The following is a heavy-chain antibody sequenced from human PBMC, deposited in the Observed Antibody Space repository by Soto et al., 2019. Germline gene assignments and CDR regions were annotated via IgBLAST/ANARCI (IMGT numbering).Heavy chain of an antibody. V-gene: IGHV3-48*01. Sequence: GGSLRLSCAASGFTFSSYSMNWVRQAPGKGLEWVSYISSSSSTIYYADSVKGRFTISRDNAKNSLYLQMNSLRAEDTAVYYCARDVGYYGSGSVGWFDPWGQGTLVTVSS. CDR3: ARDVGYYGSGSVGWFDP. J-gene: IGHJ5*02. CDR2: ISSSSSTI. CDR1: GFTFSSYS. D-gene: IGHD3-10*01.